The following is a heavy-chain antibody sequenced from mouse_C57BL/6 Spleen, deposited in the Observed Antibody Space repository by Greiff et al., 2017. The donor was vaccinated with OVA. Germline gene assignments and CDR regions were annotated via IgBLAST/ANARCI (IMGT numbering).Heavy chain of an antibody. D-gene: IGHD5-1*01. V-gene: IGHV1-19*01. CDR2: INPYNGGT. CDR1: GYTFTDYY. J-gene: IGHJ2*01. Sequence: EVQLQQSGPVLVKPGASVKMSCKASGYTFTDYYMNWVKQSHGKSLEWIGVINPYNGGTSYNQKFKGKATLTVDKSSSTAYMELNSLTSEDSAVYYCARPESNYDAYWGQGTTLTVSS. CDR3: ARPESNYDAY.